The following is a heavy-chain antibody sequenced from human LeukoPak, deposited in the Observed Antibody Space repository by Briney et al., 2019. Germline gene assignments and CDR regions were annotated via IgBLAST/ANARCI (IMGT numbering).Heavy chain of an antibody. Sequence: SGTLSLTCTVSGYSISSGYYWGWIRQPPGKGLEWIGSIYHSGSTYYNPSLKSRVTISVDTSKNQFSLKLSSVTAADTAVYYCSSLLRYNWNDEEGFDYWGQGTLVTVSS. CDR2: IYHSGST. J-gene: IGHJ4*02. CDR3: SSLLRYNWNDEEGFDY. V-gene: IGHV4-38-2*02. D-gene: IGHD1-1*01. CDR1: GYSISSGYY.